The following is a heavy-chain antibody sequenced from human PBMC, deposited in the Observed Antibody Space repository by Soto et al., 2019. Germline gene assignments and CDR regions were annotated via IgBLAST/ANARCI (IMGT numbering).Heavy chain of an antibody. CDR2: ISSSDAK. CDR1: GFSLSNPRMS. J-gene: IGHJ4*02. Sequence: QVTLKESGPVLVKPTETLTLTCTVSGFSLSNPRMSVGWIRQPPGKALEWLAHISSSDAKSYNTSLQNRLTISKDASKSHVALTLTNMDPVDTATYYCARMLGYGYDYWGQGTLVTVSS. V-gene: IGHV2-26*01. D-gene: IGHD5-18*01. CDR3: ARMLGYGYDY.